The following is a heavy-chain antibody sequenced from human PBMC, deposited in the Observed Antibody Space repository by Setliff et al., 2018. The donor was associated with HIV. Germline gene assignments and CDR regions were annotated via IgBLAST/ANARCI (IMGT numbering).Heavy chain of an antibody. V-gene: IGHV4-38-2*01. CDR1: GYSISSDYC. D-gene: IGHD3-22*01. CDR2: VCYSGGT. Sequence: SETLSLTCGVSGYSISSDYCWGWIRQTPGQGLEWIGTVCYSGGTYYNPSLMGRVTISLDTSKHQFSLNLSSVAAADTAVYYCARHFYGYYGSNGLPIQYWGQGTRVTVSS. J-gene: IGHJ4*02. CDR3: ARHFYGYYGSNGLPIQY.